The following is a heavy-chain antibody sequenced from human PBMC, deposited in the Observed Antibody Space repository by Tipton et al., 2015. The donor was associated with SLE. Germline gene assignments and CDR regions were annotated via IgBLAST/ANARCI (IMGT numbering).Heavy chain of an antibody. J-gene: IGHJ4*02. CDR3: ARDRWGSGWSDY. CDR1: GFTFSSYS. Sequence: SLRLFCAASGFTFSSYSMNWVRQAPGKGLEWVSSISSSSSYIYYADSVKGRFTISRDNAKNSLYLQMNSLRAEDTAVYYCARDRWGSGWSDYWGQGTLVTVSS. V-gene: IGHV3-21*03. CDR2: ISSSSSYI. D-gene: IGHD6-19*01.